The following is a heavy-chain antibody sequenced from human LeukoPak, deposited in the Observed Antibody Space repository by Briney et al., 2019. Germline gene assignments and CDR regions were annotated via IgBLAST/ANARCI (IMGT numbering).Heavy chain of an antibody. D-gene: IGHD6-19*01. CDR2: IYSGGST. CDR1: GFTVSSNY. V-gene: IGHV3-53*01. Sequence: PGGSLRLSCAASGFTVSSNYMSWVRQAPGKGLEWVSVIYSGGSTYYADSVKGRFTISRDNSKNTLYLQMNSLRAEDTAVYYCAKDRSSGWYEPLDYWGQGTLVTVSS. CDR3: AKDRSSGWYEPLDY. J-gene: IGHJ4*02.